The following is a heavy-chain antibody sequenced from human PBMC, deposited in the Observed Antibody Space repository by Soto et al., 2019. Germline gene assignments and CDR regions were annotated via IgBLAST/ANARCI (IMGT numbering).Heavy chain of an antibody. Sequence: GGPLRHSCGASEVTFSDYAMHWLLKTPGKGLEWVAVVSHDGSNKYYADSVKGRFTISRDNSKNTLYLQMNSLRAEDTAVYYCASLSKHTGTTDYWGQGTLVTVS. CDR2: VSHDGSNK. D-gene: IGHD1-7*01. CDR3: ASLSKHTGTTDY. CDR1: EVTFSDYA. V-gene: IGHV3-30-3*01. J-gene: IGHJ4*02.